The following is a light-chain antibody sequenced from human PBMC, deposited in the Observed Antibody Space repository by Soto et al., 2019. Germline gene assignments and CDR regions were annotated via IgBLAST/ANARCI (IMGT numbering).Light chain of an antibody. CDR3: SSYAGSNNLGV. CDR1: SSDIGAYNY. V-gene: IGLV2-8*01. J-gene: IGLJ2*01. Sequence: QSVLTQPTSASGSPGQSVAISCTGTSSDIGAYNYVSWYQQHPGKAPKLMIFEVSKRPSGVPDRFSGSKSGNTASLTVSGLQAEDEADYYCSSYAGSNNLGVFGGGTKLTVL. CDR2: EVS.